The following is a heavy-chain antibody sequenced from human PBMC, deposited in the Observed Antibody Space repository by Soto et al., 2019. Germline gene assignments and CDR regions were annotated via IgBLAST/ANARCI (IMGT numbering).Heavy chain of an antibody. D-gene: IGHD6-19*01. CDR1: GFTYGDYA. V-gene: IGHV3-49*04. CDR3: TRDLVVAVAGTLIPYYFDY. J-gene: IGHJ4*02. CDR2: IRSKAYGGTT. Sequence: GGSLRLSCAASGFTYGDYAMSWVRQAPGKGLEWVGFIRSKAYGGTTEYAASVKGRFTISRDDSKSIAYLQMNSLKTEDTAVYYCTRDLVVAVAGTLIPYYFDYWGQGTLVTVSS.